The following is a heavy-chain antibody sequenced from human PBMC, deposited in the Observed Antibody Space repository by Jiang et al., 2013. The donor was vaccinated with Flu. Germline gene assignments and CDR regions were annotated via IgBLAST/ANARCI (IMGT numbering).Heavy chain of an antibody. D-gene: IGHD4-17*01. Sequence: GSGLVKPSQTLSLTCTVSGGSISSGGYYWSWIRQHPGKGLEWIGYISYSGSTYYNPSLKSRLSISVDTSKNQFSLKLSSVTAADTALYYCARGIDYGGYFDYWGQGTLVTVSS. CDR1: GGSISSGGYY. V-gene: IGHV4-31*03. CDR2: ISYSGST. J-gene: IGHJ4*02. CDR3: ARGIDYGGYFDY.